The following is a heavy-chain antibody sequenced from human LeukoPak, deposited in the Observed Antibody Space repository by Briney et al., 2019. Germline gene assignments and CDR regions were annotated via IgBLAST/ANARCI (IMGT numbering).Heavy chain of an antibody. CDR2: ISSSSSTI. V-gene: IGHV3-48*04. CDR1: GFTFSSYS. J-gene: IGHJ4*02. Sequence: GGSLRLSCAASGFTFSSYSMNWVRQAPGKGLEWVSYISSSSSTIYYADSVKGRFTISRDNAKNSLYLQMNSLRAEDTAVYYCVGESRGGAFDYWGQGTLVTVSS. D-gene: IGHD3-16*01. CDR3: VGESRGGAFDY.